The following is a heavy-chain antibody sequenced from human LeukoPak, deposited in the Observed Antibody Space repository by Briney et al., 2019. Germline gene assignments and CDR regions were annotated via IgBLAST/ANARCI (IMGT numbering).Heavy chain of an antibody. V-gene: IGHV3-9*01. J-gene: IGHJ5*02. Sequence: PGGSLRLSCAASGFTFDDYAMHWVRQAPGKGLEWVSGISWNSGNIGYADSVKGRFTISRDNAKNSLYLQMNSLRAEDTAVYYCARAVAVAGFDPWGQGTLVTVSS. D-gene: IGHD6-19*01. CDR2: ISWNSGNI. CDR3: ARAVAVAGFDP. CDR1: GFTFDDYA.